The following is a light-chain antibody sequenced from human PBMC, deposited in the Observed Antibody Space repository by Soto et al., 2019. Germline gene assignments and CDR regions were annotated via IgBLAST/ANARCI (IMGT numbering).Light chain of an antibody. Sequence: QSVLTQPPSVSEAPGQRVTISCTGSSYNIGAVYEAHWYQQVPGTAPKLLIYENNNRPSGVPDRFSGSKSGTSASLAITGLQAEDEAEYYCQSYDSSLSGYVFGTGTKLTVL. J-gene: IGLJ1*01. V-gene: IGLV1-40*01. CDR2: ENN. CDR3: QSYDSSLSGYV. CDR1: SYNIGAVYE.